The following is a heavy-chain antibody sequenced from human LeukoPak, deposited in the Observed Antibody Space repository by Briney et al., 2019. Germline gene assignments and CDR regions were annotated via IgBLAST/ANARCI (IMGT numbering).Heavy chain of an antibody. D-gene: IGHD3-22*01. CDR2: IYYSGST. V-gene: IGHV4-39*01. J-gene: IGHJ5*02. CDR1: GGSISSSSYY. Sequence: SETLSLTCTVSGGSISSSSYYWGRIRQPPGKGLEWIGSIYYSGSTYYNPSLKSRVTISVDTSKNQFSLKLSSVTAADTAVYYCARHAFYYDSCGYQNWFDPWGHGTLSPSPQ. CDR3: ARHAFYYDSCGYQNWFDP.